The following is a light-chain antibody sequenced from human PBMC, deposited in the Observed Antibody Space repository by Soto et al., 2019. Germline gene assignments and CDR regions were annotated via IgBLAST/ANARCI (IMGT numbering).Light chain of an antibody. Sequence: IQLTQSPSSLSASVGDRVTITCRASQSISNYLNWYQQKPGKAPNLLIHAASSLQSGVPPRFSGSGSGTDFTLTISSLQPEDFATYFCQQSYRNPITFGQGTRLEI. CDR1: QSISNY. V-gene: IGKV1-39*01. J-gene: IGKJ5*01. CDR2: AAS. CDR3: QQSYRNPIT.